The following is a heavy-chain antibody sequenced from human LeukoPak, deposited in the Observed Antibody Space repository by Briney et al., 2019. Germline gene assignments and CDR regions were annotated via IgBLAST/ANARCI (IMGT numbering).Heavy chain of an antibody. CDR1: GVIISSYA. V-gene: IGHV3-23*01. CDR3: AKDRVSPGFNWFDP. J-gene: IGHJ5*02. D-gene: IGHD2/OR15-2a*01. CDR2: INGRGDNT. Sequence: GGSLRLSCAASGVIISSYAMSRVRQAPGKGLEWVSAINGRGDNTYYADFVKGRFTISRDNSKSTVYLQMNSLRTEDTAVYYCAKDRVSPGFNWFDPWGQGTLVTVSS.